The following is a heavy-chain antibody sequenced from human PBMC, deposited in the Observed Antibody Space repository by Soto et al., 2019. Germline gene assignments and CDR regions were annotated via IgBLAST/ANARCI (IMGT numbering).Heavy chain of an antibody. CDR2: IRGNGGST. CDR1: GFTFSSFA. Sequence: EVQLVEAGGGLVQPGGSLRLSCEGSGFTFSSFAMSWVRQAPGKGLEWVSAIRGNGGSTYHADSVKGRFTVSRDNSKNTLYLQMDDLRAEDTAVYYCAKSPDNVPPFDLWGRGTLVTVSS. CDR3: AKSPDNVPPFDL. V-gene: IGHV3-23*04. D-gene: IGHD2-15*01. J-gene: IGHJ2*01.